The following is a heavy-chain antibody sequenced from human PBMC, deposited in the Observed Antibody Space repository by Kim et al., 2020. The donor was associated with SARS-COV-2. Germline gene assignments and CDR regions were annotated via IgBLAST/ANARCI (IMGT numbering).Heavy chain of an antibody. D-gene: IGHD3-10*01. CDR3: ARLGSGDRFYYYGMDV. CDR2: INPNSGGT. CDR1: GYTFTGYY. Sequence: ASVKVSCKASGYTFTGYYMHWVRQAPGQGLEWMGWINPNSGGTNYAQKFQGWVTMTRDTSIRTAYMELSRLRSDDTAVYYCARLGSGDRFYYYGMDVWGQGTTVTVSS. V-gene: IGHV1-2*04. J-gene: IGHJ6*02.